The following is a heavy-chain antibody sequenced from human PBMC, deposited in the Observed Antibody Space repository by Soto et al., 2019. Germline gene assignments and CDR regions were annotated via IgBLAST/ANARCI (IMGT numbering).Heavy chain of an antibody. D-gene: IGHD3-10*01. CDR3: AKVESGGITMVRGVFDY. V-gene: IGHV3-23*01. J-gene: IGHJ4*02. Sequence: GGSLRLSCAASGFTFSSYAMSWVRQAPGKGLEWVSAISGSGGSTYYADSVKGRFTISRDNSKNTLYLQMNSLRAEDTAVYYCAKVESGGITMVRGVFDYWGQGTLVTVSS. CDR1: GFTFSSYA. CDR2: ISGSGGST.